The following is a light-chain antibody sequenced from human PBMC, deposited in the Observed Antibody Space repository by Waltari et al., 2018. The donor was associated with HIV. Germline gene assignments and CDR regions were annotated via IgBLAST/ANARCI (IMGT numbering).Light chain of an antibody. Sequence: QSVLTQPPSASGTFGQRVAISCSGSSSNIGDNTVNWYQQVPGAAPKLLIYNDDKRPSGVPDRFSGSKSGTSASLAINGLQSEDEGTYYCSTWQDGLNVVLFGGGTELAVL. J-gene: IGLJ2*01. CDR1: SSNIGDNT. V-gene: IGLV1-44*01. CDR2: NDD. CDR3: STWQDGLNVVL.